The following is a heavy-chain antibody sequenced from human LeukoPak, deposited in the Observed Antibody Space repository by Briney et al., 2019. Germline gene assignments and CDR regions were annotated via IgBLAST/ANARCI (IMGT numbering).Heavy chain of an antibody. Sequence: GGSLRLSCAASGFTFSSYSMNWVRQAPGKGLEWVSYISSSSSTIYYADSVKGRFTISRDNADNSPYLQMNSLRAEDTAVYYCARADSTLSARRVNWFDPWGQGTLVTVSS. CDR3: ARADSTLSARRVNWFDP. J-gene: IGHJ5*02. V-gene: IGHV3-48*04. D-gene: IGHD2-2*01. CDR1: GFTFSSYS. CDR2: ISSSSSTI.